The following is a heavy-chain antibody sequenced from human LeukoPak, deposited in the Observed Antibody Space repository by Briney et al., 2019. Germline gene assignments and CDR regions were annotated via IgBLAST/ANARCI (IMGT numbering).Heavy chain of an antibody. V-gene: IGHV3-23*01. CDR2: ISDSGGST. J-gene: IGHJ4*02. CDR3: AKDRSCTNNICHGDFDY. D-gene: IGHD2-8*01. Sequence: PGGSLRLSCVASGFTFSDYAMSWVRQAPGKGLEWVSGISDSGGSTYYTDSVRGRFTISRDNSKNTLYPQMNSLRAEDTAVYYCAKDRSCTNNICHGDFDYWGQGTLVTVSS. CDR1: GFTFSDYA.